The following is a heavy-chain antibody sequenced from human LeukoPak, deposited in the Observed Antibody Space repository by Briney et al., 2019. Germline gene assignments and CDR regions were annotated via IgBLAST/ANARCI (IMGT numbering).Heavy chain of an antibody. CDR1: GGSISSYY. D-gene: IGHD4-17*01. CDR3: ARAVRDRKYGYAFDI. V-gene: IGHV4-59*01. CDR2: IYYSGST. J-gene: IGHJ3*02. Sequence: HPSETLSLTCTLSGGSISSYYWTWIRQPPGKGLEWIGYIYYSGSTNYNPSLKSRVTISVDMSKNQFSLKLHSVTAADTAVYYCARAVRDRKYGYAFDIWGQGTMVTVSS.